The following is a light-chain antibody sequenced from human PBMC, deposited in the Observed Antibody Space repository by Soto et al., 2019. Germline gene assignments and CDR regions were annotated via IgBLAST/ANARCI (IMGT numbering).Light chain of an antibody. Sequence: QLVLTQSPSASASLGASVRLTCTLSSGHSSYAIAWHQQQPEKGPRYLMNLNSDGSHSKGDGIPDRFSGSSSGAERYLTISSLQSEDEADYYCQTWGTGIQVIGGGTKLTVL. CDR2: LNSDGSH. CDR1: SGHSSYA. CDR3: QTWGTGIQV. J-gene: IGLJ3*02. V-gene: IGLV4-69*01.